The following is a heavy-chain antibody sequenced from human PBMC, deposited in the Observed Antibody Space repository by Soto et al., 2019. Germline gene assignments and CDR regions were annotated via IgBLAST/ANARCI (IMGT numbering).Heavy chain of an antibody. J-gene: IGHJ4*02. CDR3: AKSRVFIGAIVTLLDS. Sequence: AGGSLRLSCATSGFTFSSYAMVWVRQAAEKGLEWVASISNNGDTAYYADSVKGRFTISRGNSENTLYLQMNGLRADDTALYFCAKSRVFIGAIVTLLDSWGQGTQVTGSS. CDR1: GFTFSSYA. D-gene: IGHD3-16*02. CDR2: ISNNGDTA. V-gene: IGHV3-23*01.